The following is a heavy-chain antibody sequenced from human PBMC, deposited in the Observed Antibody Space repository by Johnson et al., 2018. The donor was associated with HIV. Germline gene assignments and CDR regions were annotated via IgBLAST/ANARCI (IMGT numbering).Heavy chain of an antibody. CDR2: ISWNSGSI. CDR1: GFTFDDYA. CDR3: ARGSLVGPNDAFDI. D-gene: IGHD3-16*02. J-gene: IGHJ3*02. Sequence: VQLVESGGGVVRPGGSLRLSCAASGFTFDDYAMHWVRQAPGKGLEWVSGISWNSGSIGYADSVKGRFTISRDNSKNTLYLQMNSLRAEDTAVYYCARGSLVGPNDAFDIWGQGTMVTVSS. V-gene: IGHV3-9*01.